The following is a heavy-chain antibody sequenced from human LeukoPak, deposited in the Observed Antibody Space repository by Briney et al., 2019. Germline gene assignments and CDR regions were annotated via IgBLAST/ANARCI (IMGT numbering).Heavy chain of an antibody. Sequence: GGSLRLPCAASGLTFSNAWMSWVRQAPGKGREWVGRIKSKTNGRTTDYAAPVKGRFTILRDDSKNTVYLQMNSLKTEDTALYYCATDSLVANFWGQGTLVTVSS. V-gene: IGHV3-15*01. CDR3: ATDSLVANF. CDR1: GLTFSNAW. CDR2: IKSKTNGRTT. J-gene: IGHJ4*02. D-gene: IGHD5-12*01.